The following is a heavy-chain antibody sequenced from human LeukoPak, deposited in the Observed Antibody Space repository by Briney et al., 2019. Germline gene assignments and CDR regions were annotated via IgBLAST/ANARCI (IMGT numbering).Heavy chain of an antibody. CDR1: GFSFSTYD. Sequence: RTGGSLRLSCAASGFSFSTYDMHWVRHAVGQGLEWVSAIGIAGDTHYADSVKGRFTISRENAKNSLYLQMNSLRGGDTAVYYCARDLGGVHWYFDLWGRGTLVTVSS. CDR2: IGIAGDT. CDR3: ARDLGGVHWYFDL. D-gene: IGHD3-10*01. J-gene: IGHJ2*01. V-gene: IGHV3-13*01.